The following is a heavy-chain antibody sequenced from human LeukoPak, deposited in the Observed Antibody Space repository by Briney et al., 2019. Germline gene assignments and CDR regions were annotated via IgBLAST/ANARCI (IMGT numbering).Heavy chain of an antibody. J-gene: IGHJ4*02. Sequence: GGSLRLSCAASGFTFSTYWMHWVRQAPGKGLEWVSAISGSGGSTYYADSVKGRFTISRDNSKNTLYLQMNSLRAEDTAVYYCAKDRHKWYAFDYWGQGTLVTVSS. CDR3: AKDRHKWYAFDY. CDR2: ISGSGGST. CDR1: GFTFSTYW. D-gene: IGHD2-15*01. V-gene: IGHV3-23*01.